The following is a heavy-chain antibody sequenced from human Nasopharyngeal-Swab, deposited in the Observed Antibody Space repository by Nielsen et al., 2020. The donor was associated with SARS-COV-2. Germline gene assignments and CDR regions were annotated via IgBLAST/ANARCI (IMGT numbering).Heavy chain of an antibody. J-gene: IGHJ4*02. V-gene: IGHV1-18*01. CDR1: GYTFTRHG. CDR2: ISAYNGNT. CDR3: ARGQVAAAAYGTFDY. D-gene: IGHD6-13*01. Sequence: ASVKVSCKASGYTFTRHGISWVRQAPGQGLEWMGWISAYNGNTHYAQKLQGRVTMTTDTSTSTAYMELRSLRSDDTAVYYCARGQVAAAAYGTFDYWGQGSLVTVSS.